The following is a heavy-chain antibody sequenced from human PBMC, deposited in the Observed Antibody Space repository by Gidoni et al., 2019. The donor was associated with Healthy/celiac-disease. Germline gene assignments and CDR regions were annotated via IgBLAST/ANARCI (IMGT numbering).Heavy chain of an antibody. D-gene: IGHD3-22*01. CDR2: ISWNSGSI. V-gene: IGHV3-9*01. Sequence: EVQLVESGGGLVQPGRSLRLSCAAAGFTFDVYAMHWARQAPGKGLEWVSGISWNSGSIGYADSVKGRFTISRDNAKNSLYLQMNSLRAEDTALYYCAKTYYYDSSGYLDYWGQGTLVTVSS. CDR3: AKTYYYDSSGYLDY. CDR1: GFTFDVYA. J-gene: IGHJ4*02.